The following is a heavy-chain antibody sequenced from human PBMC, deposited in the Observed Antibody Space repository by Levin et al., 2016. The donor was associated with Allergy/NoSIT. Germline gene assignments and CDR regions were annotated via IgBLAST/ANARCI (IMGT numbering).Heavy chain of an antibody. Sequence: SETLSLTCTVSGGSVSSGSYYWSWIRQPPGKGLEWIGYIYYSGGTNYNPSLKSRVTISVDSSKSQFSLKLSSVTAADTAVYYCARGLPGYYYYGMDVWGQGTTVTVSS. CDR3: ARGLPGYYYYGMDV. D-gene: IGHD2-15*01. V-gene: IGHV4-61*01. J-gene: IGHJ6*02. CDR2: IYYSGGT. CDR1: GGSVSSGSYY.